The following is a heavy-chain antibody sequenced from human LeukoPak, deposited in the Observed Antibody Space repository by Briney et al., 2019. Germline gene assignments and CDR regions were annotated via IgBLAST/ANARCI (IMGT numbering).Heavy chain of an antibody. V-gene: IGHV3-21*01. CDR1: GFTFSNYA. CDR2: LSSTSINI. Sequence: GGSLRLSCAASGFTFSNYAMEWVRQAPGKGLEWVSSLSSTSINIYYADSVKGRFTISRDNAMNSLYLQMNSLRAEDTAVYYCARLSMTSYGKYYFEYWGQGTLVTVSS. CDR3: ARLSMTSYGKYYFEY. D-gene: IGHD3-10*01. J-gene: IGHJ4*02.